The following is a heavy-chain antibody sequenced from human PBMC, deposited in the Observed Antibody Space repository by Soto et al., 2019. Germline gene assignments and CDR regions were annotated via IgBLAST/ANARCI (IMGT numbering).Heavy chain of an antibody. D-gene: IGHD3-3*02. J-gene: IGHJ6*02. CDR3: ARDRQYYHFWSGYQNEGPYDMDV. CDR1: GGSFSGYY. CDR2: INHSGGT. V-gene: IGHV4-34*02. Sequence: QVQLQQWGAGLLKPSETLSLTCAVYGGSFSGYYWTWIRQAPGKGLVWIGEINHSGGTNYNSSLKSRVTIAVDTSKNEFSLILDSVTTADTAVYYCARDRQYYHFWSGYQNEGPYDMDVWGQGTTVTVSS.